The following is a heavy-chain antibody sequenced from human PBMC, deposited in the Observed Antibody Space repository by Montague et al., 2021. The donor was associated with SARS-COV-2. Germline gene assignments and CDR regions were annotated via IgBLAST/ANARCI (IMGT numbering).Heavy chain of an antibody. Sequence: SETLSLTCAVYGGSFSGYYWTWIRKPPGKGMEWIGENNYSGSTNYNPSLKSRVTMSVDMSKNQFSLKLRSVTAADTAVYYCARGRGLAVVFDFYYYGMGVWGQGTTVTVSS. J-gene: IGHJ6*02. CDR1: GGSFSGYY. D-gene: IGHD3-3*02. V-gene: IGHV4-34*01. CDR3: ARGRGLAVVFDFYYYGMGV. CDR2: NNYSGST.